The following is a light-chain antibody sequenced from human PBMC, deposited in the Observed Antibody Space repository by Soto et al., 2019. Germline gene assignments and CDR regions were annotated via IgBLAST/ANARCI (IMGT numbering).Light chain of an antibody. CDR1: SSNIGAGYD. CDR3: QSYDSSLSGSV. J-gene: IGLJ3*02. CDR2: GNS. Sequence: QSVLTQPPSVSGAPGHRVTLSCTGSSSNIGAGYDVHWYQQLPGTAPKLLIYGNSNRPSGVPDRFSGSKSGTSASLAITGLQAEDEADYYCQSYDSSLSGSVFGGGTKLTVL. V-gene: IGLV1-40*01.